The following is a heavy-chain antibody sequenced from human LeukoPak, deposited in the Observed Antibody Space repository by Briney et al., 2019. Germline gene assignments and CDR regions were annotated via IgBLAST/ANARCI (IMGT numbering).Heavy chain of an antibody. CDR3: ARHGSAAAPLSN. J-gene: IGHJ4*02. CDR2: INHSGST. D-gene: IGHD6-13*01. CDR1: GGSVSNDY. V-gene: IGHV4-34*01. Sequence: PSETLSLTCTVSGGSVSNDYWSWVRQPPGKGLEWIGEINHSGSTNYNPSLKSRVTISVDTSKNQFSLKLSSVTAADTAVYYCARHGSAAAPLSNWGQGILVTVSS.